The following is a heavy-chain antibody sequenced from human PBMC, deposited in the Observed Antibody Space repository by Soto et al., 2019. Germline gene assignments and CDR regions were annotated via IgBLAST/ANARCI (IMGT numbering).Heavy chain of an antibody. D-gene: IGHD6-19*01. V-gene: IGHV3-13*01. CDR2: IGTAGDT. Sequence: EVQLVESGGGLVQPGGSLRLSCAASGFTFSSYDMHWVRQATGKGLEWVSAIGTAGDTYYPGSVKGRFTISRENAKNSLYLQMNSLRAEDTAVYYCARAGYSSGWYYYYGMDVWGQGTTVTVSS. CDR3: ARAGYSSGWYYYYGMDV. J-gene: IGHJ6*02. CDR1: GFTFSSYD.